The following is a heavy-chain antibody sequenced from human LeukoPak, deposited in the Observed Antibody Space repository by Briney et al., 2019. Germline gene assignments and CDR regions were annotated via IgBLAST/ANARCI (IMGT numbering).Heavy chain of an antibody. CDR1: GGSISSSNW. D-gene: IGHD6-13*01. CDR2: IYHSGST. J-gene: IGHJ5*02. CDR3: ARDSYSSIFGHHSWFDP. V-gene: IGHV4-4*02. Sequence: SGTLSLTCAVSGGSISSSNWWSWVRQPPGKGLEWIGEIYHSGSTNYNPSLKSRVTISVDKSKNQFSLKLSSVTAADTAVYYCARDSYSSIFGHHSWFDPWGQGTLVTVSS.